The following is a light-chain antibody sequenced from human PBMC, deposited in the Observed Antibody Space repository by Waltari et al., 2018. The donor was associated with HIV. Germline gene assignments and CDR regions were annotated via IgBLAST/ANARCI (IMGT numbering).Light chain of an antibody. CDR3: CSYAGSYGVV. Sequence: QSALTQPRSVSGSPGQSVTISCTGTSSDVGGYNYVSWYQQHPGKAPKLMIYDVSKRPSWVPDRVSGSKSGNTASLTISGLQAEDEADYYCCSYAGSYGVVFGGGTKLTVL. V-gene: IGLV2-11*01. J-gene: IGLJ2*01. CDR2: DVS. CDR1: SSDVGGYNY.